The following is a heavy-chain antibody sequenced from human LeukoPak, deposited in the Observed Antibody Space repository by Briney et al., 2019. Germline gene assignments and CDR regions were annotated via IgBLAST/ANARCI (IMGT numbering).Heavy chain of an antibody. D-gene: IGHD4-23*01. CDR2: ISYDGSNK. V-gene: IGHV3-30*04. CDR1: GFTFSGYP. CDR3: ARDLGGNSEDYYYYGMDV. J-gene: IGHJ6*02. Sequence: GGSLRLSCAASGFTFSGYPIHWVRQAPGKGLEWVAVISYDGSNKYYADSVKGRFTISRDNSKNTLYLQMNSLRAEDTAVYYCARDLGGNSEDYYYYGMDVWGQGTTVTVSS.